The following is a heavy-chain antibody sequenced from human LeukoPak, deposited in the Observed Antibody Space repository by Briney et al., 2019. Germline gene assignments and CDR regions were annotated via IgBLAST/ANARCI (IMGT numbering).Heavy chain of an antibody. CDR3: ARAGWGNYDY. V-gene: IGHV4-38-2*02. CDR2: IYHSGST. CDR1: GYSISSGYY. Sequence: PSETLSLTCTVSGYSISSGYYWGWIRQPPGKGLEWIGSIYHSGSTYYNPSLKSRVTISVDTSRNQFSLTLSSVTAADTAVYYCARAGWGNYDYWGQGTLVTVSS. D-gene: IGHD1-7*01. J-gene: IGHJ4*02.